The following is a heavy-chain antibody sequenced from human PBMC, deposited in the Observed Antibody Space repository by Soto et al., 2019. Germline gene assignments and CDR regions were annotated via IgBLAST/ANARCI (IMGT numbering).Heavy chain of an antibody. CDR2: INPNSGGT. CDR3: ARGGTNYDFWSGYYHGMDV. D-gene: IGHD3-3*01. J-gene: IGHJ6*02. V-gene: IGHV1-2*04. Sequence: ASVKVSCKASGYTFTGYYMHWVRQAPGQGLEWMGWINPNSGGTNYAQKFQGWVTMTRDTSISTAYMELSRLRSDDTAVYYCARGGTNYDFWSGYYHGMDVWGQGTTVTVSS. CDR1: GYTFTGYY.